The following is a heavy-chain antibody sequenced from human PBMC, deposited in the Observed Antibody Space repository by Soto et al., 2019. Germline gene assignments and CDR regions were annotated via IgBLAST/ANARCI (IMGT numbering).Heavy chain of an antibody. D-gene: IGHD6-13*01. V-gene: IGHV3-7*01. CDR2: IKQDGSEK. CDR1: GFTLSSYW. CDR3: ARESKYSSSWYIFYYYYYMDV. J-gene: IGHJ6*03. Sequence: GGSLRLSCAASGFTLSSYWMSWVRQAPGKGLEWVANIKQDGSEKYYVDSVKGRFTISRDNAKNSLYLQMNSLRAEDTAVYYCARESKYSSSWYIFYYYYYMDVWGKGTTVTVSS.